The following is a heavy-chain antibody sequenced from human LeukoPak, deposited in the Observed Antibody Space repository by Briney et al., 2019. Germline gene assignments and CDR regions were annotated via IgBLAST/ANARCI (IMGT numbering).Heavy chain of an antibody. V-gene: IGHV4-4*02. CDR2: IYHSGST. Sequence: PSGTLSLTCAVSGGSISSSNWWSWVRQPPGKGLEWIGEIYHSGSTNYNPSLKSRVTISVDKSKNQFSLKLSSVTAADTAVYYCARAGYCSSTSCYAPGDWGQGTLVTVSS. D-gene: IGHD2-2*03. CDR1: GGSISSSNW. CDR3: ARAGYCSSTSCYAPGD. J-gene: IGHJ4*02.